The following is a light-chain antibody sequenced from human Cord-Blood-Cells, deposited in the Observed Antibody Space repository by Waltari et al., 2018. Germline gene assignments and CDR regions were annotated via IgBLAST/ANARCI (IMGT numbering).Light chain of an antibody. CDR1: SGHSSYA. V-gene: IGLV4-69*01. Sequence: QLLLTQSPSASASLGASVKLTCTLSSGHSSYAIAWHQQQPEKGPRYLMKLNSDGSHSKGDGIPDRFSGSSAGAGRYLTISSLQSEDEADYYCQTWGTGIRVFGGGTKLTVL. CDR3: QTWGTGIRV. J-gene: IGLJ3*02. CDR2: LNSDGSH.